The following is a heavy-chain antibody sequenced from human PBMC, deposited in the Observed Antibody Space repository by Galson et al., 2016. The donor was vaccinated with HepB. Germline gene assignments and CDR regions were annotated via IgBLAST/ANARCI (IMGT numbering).Heavy chain of an antibody. D-gene: IGHD7-27*01. CDR2: IKPDESEK. CDR3: EREPWGSTPI. V-gene: IGHV3-7*01. J-gene: IGHJ3*02. Sequence: SLRLSCAASGITFSNYWMSWIRQAPGKGLEWVAKIKPDESEKYYVDSVKGRFTISRDNAKNLVYLQMNSLRAEDTAVYYCEREPWGSTPIWGQGTMVTVSS. CDR1: GITFSNYW.